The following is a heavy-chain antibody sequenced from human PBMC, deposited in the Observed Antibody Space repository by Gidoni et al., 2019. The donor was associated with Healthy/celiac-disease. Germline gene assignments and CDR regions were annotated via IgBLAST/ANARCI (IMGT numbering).Heavy chain of an antibody. CDR3: ARAHVDTAMENYYEPWGDFDY. V-gene: IGHV1-69*01. CDR2: IIPIFGTA. J-gene: IGHJ4*02. D-gene: IGHD5-18*01. CDR1: GGTFSSYA. Sequence: QVQLVQSGAEVKKPGSSVKVSCKASGGTFSSYAISWVRQAPGQGLEWMGGIIPIFGTANYAQKFQGRVTITADESTSTVYMELSSLRSEDTAVYYCARAHVDTAMENYYEPWGDFDYWGQGTLVTVSS.